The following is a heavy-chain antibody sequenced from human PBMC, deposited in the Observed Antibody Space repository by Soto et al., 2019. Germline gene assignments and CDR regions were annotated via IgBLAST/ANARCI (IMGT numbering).Heavy chain of an antibody. CDR1: GGSISSSNW. J-gene: IGHJ6*02. CDR3: ASVSGSYYYGMDV. D-gene: IGHD1-26*01. Sequence: QVQLQESGPGLVKPSGTLSLTCAVSGGSISSSNWWSWVRQPPGKGLEWIGEIYHSGSTNYNPSLTRRVNIAVDQYKHQLSLKLRSVTAAATAVYYRASVSGSYYYGMDVWGQGTTVTVSS. CDR2: IYHSGST. V-gene: IGHV4-4*02.